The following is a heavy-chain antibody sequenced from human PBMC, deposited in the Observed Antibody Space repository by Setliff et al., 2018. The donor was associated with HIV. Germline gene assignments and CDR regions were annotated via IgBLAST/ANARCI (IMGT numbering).Heavy chain of an antibody. CDR1: GGSISSSYY. V-gene: IGHV4-39*07. CDR3: ARGLRANIGIVVVISNWFDP. CDR2: IYYSGST. J-gene: IGHJ5*02. D-gene: IGHD3-22*01. Sequence: PSETLSLTCTVSGGSISSSYYWGWIRQPPGKGLEWIGSIYYSGSTYYNPSLKSRVTISVDTSKNQFSLKLSSVTAADTAVYYCARGLRANIGIVVVISNWFDPWGQGTLVTVSS.